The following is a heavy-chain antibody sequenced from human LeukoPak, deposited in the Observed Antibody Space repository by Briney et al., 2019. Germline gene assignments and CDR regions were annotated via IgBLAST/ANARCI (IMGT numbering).Heavy chain of an antibody. V-gene: IGHV4-30-4*08. D-gene: IGHD3-9*01. CDR1: GGSISSGDYY. Sequence: SETLSLTCTVCGGSISSGDYYWSWIRQPPGKGLEWIGYIYYSGSTYYNPSLKSRLTISVDTSKNQFSLKLSSVTAADTAVYYCARQNSEYDILTGYLYGRWFDPWGQGTLVTVSS. CDR2: IYYSGST. CDR3: ARQNSEYDILTGYLYGRWFDP. J-gene: IGHJ5*02.